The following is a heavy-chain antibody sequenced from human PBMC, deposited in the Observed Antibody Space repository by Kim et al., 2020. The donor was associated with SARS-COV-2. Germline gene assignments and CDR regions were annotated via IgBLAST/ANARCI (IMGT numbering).Heavy chain of an antibody. V-gene: IGHV1-69*04. D-gene: IGHD2-2*01. Sequence: ANYAQKFQGRVTITADKSTSTAYMELSSLRSEDTAVYYCARGGPLMPSDYWGQGTLVTVSS. J-gene: IGHJ4*02. CDR3: ARGGPLMPSDY. CDR2: A.